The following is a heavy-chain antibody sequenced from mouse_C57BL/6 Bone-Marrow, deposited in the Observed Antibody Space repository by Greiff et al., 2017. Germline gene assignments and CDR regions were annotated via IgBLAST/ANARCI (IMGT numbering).Heavy chain of an antibody. Sequence: VQLQESGPGLVQPSQSLSITCTVSGFSLTSYGVHWVRQSPGKGLEWLGVIWSGGSTDYNAAFISRLSLSKDNSKSQVFFKMNSLPADDTAIYYCARLRGDYAMDYWGQGTSVTVSS. CDR3: ARLRGDYAMDY. D-gene: IGHD2-12*01. CDR2: IWSGGST. J-gene: IGHJ4*01. CDR1: GFSLTSYG. V-gene: IGHV2-2*01.